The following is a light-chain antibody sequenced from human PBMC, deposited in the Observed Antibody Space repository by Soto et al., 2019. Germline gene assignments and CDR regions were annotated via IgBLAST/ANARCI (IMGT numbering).Light chain of an antibody. V-gene: IGKV3-11*01. J-gene: IGKJ5*01. CDR2: GAF. CDR1: PSVTNF. Sequence: VMTQSPATLSLSPGERATLSCRASPSVTNFLAWYQQKPGQAPRLLIYGAFNRATGIPARFSGSGSGTDFTLTISSLEPEDSAVYYCQQRNVWPPVTFGQGTRLEIK. CDR3: QQRNVWPPVT.